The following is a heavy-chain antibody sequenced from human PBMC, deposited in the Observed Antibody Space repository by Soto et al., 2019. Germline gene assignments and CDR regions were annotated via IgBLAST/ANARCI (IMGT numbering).Heavy chain of an antibody. D-gene: IGHD3-16*02. J-gene: IGHJ6*02. Sequence: SSETLSLTCTVSGGSISSGGYYWSWIRQHPGKGLEWIGYIYYSGSTYYNPSLKSRVTISVDTSKNQFSLKLSSVTAADTAVYYCARAGYYDYVWGSYHGMDVWGQGTTVTVSS. CDR2: IYYSGST. CDR3: ARAGYYDYVWGSYHGMDV. V-gene: IGHV4-31*03. CDR1: GGSISSGGYY.